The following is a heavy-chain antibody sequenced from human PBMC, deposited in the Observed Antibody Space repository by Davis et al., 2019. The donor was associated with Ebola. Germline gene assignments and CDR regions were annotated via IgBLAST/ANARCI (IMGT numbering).Heavy chain of an antibody. Sequence: PSETLSLTCAVYGGSFSGYYWSWIRQPPGKGLEWIGEINHSGSTNYNPSLKSRVTISVDTSKNQFSLKLSSVTAADTAVYYCARGGKRWFGELSHMDVWGKGTTVTVSS. CDR2: INHSGST. J-gene: IGHJ6*03. CDR1: GGSFSGYY. CDR3: ARGGKRWFGELSHMDV. V-gene: IGHV4-34*01. D-gene: IGHD3-10*01.